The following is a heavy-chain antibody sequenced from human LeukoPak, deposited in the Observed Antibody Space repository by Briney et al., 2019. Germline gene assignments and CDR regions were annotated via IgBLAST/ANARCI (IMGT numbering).Heavy chain of an antibody. V-gene: IGHV1-46*01. CDR3: ARGGYCTNGVCYYFDY. D-gene: IGHD2-8*01. J-gene: IGHJ4*02. CDR2: INPSGGST. Sequence: ASVKVSCKASGYTFTSYYMHWVRQAPGQGLEWRGIINPSGGSTSYAQKFQGRVTMTRDTSTSTVYMELSSLRSEDTAVYYCARGGYCTNGVCYYFDYWGQGTLVTVSS. CDR1: GYTFTSYY.